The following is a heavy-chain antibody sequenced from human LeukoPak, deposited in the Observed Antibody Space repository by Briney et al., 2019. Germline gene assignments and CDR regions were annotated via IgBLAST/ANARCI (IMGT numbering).Heavy chain of an antibody. Sequence: ASVKVPCKASGYTFTGYYMHWVRQAPGQGLEWMGWINPNSGGTNYAQKFQGRVTMTRDTSISTAYMELSRLRSDDTAVYYCARTRLSLDAFDIWGQGTMVTVSS. CDR3: ARTRLSLDAFDI. CDR1: GYTFTGYY. D-gene: IGHD1-1*01. V-gene: IGHV1-2*02. J-gene: IGHJ3*02. CDR2: INPNSGGT.